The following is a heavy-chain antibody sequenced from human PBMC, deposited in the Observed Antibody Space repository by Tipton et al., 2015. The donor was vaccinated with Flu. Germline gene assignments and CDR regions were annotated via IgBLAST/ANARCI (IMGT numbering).Heavy chain of an antibody. D-gene: IGHD1-26*01. CDR3: AREKVGATSAFDI. CDR1: GGSISSYY. J-gene: IGHJ3*02. Sequence: LRLSCTVSGGSISSYYWSWIRQPSGKGLEWIGYIYYSGSTNYNPSLKSRVTISVDTSKNQFSLKLSSVTAADTAVYYCAREKVGATSAFDIWGQGTMVTVPS. V-gene: IGHV4-59*01. CDR2: IYYSGST.